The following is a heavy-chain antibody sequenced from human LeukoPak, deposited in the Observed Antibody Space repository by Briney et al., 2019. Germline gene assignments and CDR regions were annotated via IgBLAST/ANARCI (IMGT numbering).Heavy chain of an antibody. CDR2: ISSSSSYI. Sequence: GGSLRLSCAASGFTVSSNYMSWVRQAPGKGLEWVSSISSSSSYIYYADSVKGRFTISRDNAKNSLYLQMNSLRAEDTAVYYCARGGYDFSLNNYYYYYYMDVWGKGTTVTVSS. CDR3: ARGGYDFSLNNYYYYYYMDV. CDR1: GFTVSSNY. V-gene: IGHV3-21*01. D-gene: IGHD3-3*01. J-gene: IGHJ6*03.